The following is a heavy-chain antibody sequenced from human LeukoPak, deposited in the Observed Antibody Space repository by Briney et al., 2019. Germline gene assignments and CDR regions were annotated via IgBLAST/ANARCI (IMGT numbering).Heavy chain of an antibody. CDR3: AKGREKWGNYYYYGMDV. V-gene: IGHV3-30*18. J-gene: IGHJ6*02. CDR1: GFTFSNYG. Sequence: GGSLPLSCAASGFTFSNYGMHWVRQAPGKGLEWVAVISYDGSNKYYADSVKGRFTISRDNSKNTLYLQMNSLRAEDTAVYYCAKGREKWGNYYYYGMDVWGQGTTDTVSS. CDR2: ISYDGSNK. D-gene: IGHD1-26*01.